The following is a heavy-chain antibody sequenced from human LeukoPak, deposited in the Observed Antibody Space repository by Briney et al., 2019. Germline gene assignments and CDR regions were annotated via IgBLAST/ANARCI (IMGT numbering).Heavy chain of an antibody. CDR2: ISSSGSTI. CDR3: ARDSRGLFGSRAFDI. Sequence: GGSLRLSCAASGFTFSSYEMNWVRQAPGKGLEWVSYISSSGSTIYYADSVKGRFTISRDNAKNSLYLQMNSLRAEDTAVYYCARDSRGLFGSRAFDIWGQGTMVTVSS. V-gene: IGHV3-48*03. CDR1: GFTFSSYE. D-gene: IGHD2-2*01. J-gene: IGHJ3*02.